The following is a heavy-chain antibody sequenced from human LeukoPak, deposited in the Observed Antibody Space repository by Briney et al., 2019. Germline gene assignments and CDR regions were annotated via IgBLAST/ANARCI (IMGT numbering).Heavy chain of an antibody. V-gene: IGHV4-59*01. CDR1: GGSISSYY. J-gene: IGHJ4*02. CDR2: IYYSGST. CDR3: ARDRGGEGIDY. Sequence: SETLSLTCTVSGGSISSYYWNWIRQPPGKGLERIGYIYYSGSTNYNPSLKSRVTISVDTSKNQFSLKLSSVTAADTAVYYCARDRGGEGIDYWGQGTLVTVSS. D-gene: IGHD3-10*01.